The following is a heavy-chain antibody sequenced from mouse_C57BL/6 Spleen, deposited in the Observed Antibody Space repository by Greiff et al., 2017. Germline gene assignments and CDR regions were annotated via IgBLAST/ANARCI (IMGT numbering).Heavy chain of an antibody. D-gene: IGHD2-3*01. Sequence: QVQLQQPGAELVRPGSSVKLSCKASGYTFTSYWMHWVKQRPIQGLEWIGNIDPSDSDTHYNQKFKDKATLTVDKSSSTAYMRLSSLTSEDSAVYYCARTIYDGYYDYYAMDYWGQGTSVTVSS. J-gene: IGHJ4*01. CDR2: IDPSDSDT. CDR3: ARTIYDGYYDYYAMDY. CDR1: GYTFTSYW. V-gene: IGHV1-52*01.